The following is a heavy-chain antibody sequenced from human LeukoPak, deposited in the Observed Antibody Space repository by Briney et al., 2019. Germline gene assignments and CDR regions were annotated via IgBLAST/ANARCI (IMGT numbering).Heavy chain of an antibody. Sequence: PGGSLRLXCAASGFTFSNAWMSWVRRAPGKGLEWVGRIKSKTDGGTTDYAAPVKGRFTISRDDSKNTLYLQMNSLKTEDTAVYYCPYGSGSYSNDAFDIWGQGTMVTVSS. CDR2: IKSKTDGGTT. V-gene: IGHV3-15*01. D-gene: IGHD3-10*01. J-gene: IGHJ3*02. CDR3: PYGSGSYSNDAFDI. CDR1: GFTFSNAW.